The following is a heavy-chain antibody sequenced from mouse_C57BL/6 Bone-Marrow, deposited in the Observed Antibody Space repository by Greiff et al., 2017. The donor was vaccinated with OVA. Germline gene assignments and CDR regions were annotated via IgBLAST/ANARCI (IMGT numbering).Heavy chain of an antibody. J-gene: IGHJ4*01. Sequence: VKLVESGPGLVAPSQSLSITCTVSGFSLTSYAISWVRQPPGKGLEWLGVIWPGGGTNYNSALKSRLSISKDNSKSQVFLKMNSLQTDDTARYYCARNWGYAMDYWGQGTSVTVSS. CDR3: ARNWGYAMDY. CDR2: IWPGGGT. V-gene: IGHV2-9-1*01. CDR1: GFSLTSYA.